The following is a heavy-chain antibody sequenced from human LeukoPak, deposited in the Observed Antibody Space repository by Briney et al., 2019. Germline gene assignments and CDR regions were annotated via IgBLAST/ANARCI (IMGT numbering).Heavy chain of an antibody. D-gene: IGHD3-22*01. Sequence: GGSLRLSCAASGFTFSRYWMSWVRQAPGKGLEWVANIKQDGSEKYYVDSVKGRFTTSRDNAKTSQYLQMNSLRAEDTGVYYCARAAGYYYDSSGYSHWGQGTLVTVSS. J-gene: IGHJ4*02. CDR1: GFTFSRYW. V-gene: IGHV3-7*01. CDR3: ARAAGYYYDSSGYSH. CDR2: IKQDGSEK.